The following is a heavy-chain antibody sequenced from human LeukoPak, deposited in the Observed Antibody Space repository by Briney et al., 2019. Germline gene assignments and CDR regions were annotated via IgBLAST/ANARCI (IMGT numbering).Heavy chain of an antibody. V-gene: IGHV3-23*01. CDR3: AKAHYYGSGSYSHYYGMDV. CDR1: GFTFSSYA. Sequence: GVSLRLSCAASGFTFSSYAMSWVRQAPGKGLEWVSAISGSGGSTYYADSVKGRFTISRDNSKNTLYLQMNSLRAEDTAVHYCAKAHYYGSGSYSHYYGMDVWGQGTTVTVSS. J-gene: IGHJ6*02. D-gene: IGHD3-10*01. CDR2: ISGSGGST.